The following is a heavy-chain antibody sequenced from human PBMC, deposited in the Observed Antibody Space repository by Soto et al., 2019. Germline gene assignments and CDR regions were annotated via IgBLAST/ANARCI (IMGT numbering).Heavy chain of an antibody. CDR3: ARDRESSSWSYYYYYYGMDV. D-gene: IGHD6-13*01. V-gene: IGHV3-30-3*01. CDR2: ISYDGSNK. Sequence: GSLRLSCAASGFTFSSYATHWVRQAPGKGLEWVAVISYDGSNKYYADSVKGRFTISRDNSKNTLYLQMNSLRAEDTAVYYCARDRESSSWSYYYYYYGMDVWGQGTTVTVSS. CDR1: GFTFSSYA. J-gene: IGHJ6*02.